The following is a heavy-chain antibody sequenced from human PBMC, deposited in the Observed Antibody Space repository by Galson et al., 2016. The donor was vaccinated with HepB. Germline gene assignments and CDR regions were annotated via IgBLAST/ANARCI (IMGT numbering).Heavy chain of an antibody. D-gene: IGHD1-1*01. V-gene: IGHV5-51*01. CDR3: AREGVVQLPGRGTSTYFYFGMDV. Sequence: QSGAEVKKPGESLRISCSTSGYTFNNYWIAWVRQMPGKGLEWMGIIYPDDSEARYSPSFQGQVTFSVDKSISTSFLQWTSLKASDTAIYYCAREGVVQLPGRGTSTYFYFGMDVWGQGTTVTVS. J-gene: IGHJ6*02. CDR2: IYPDDSEA. CDR1: GYTFNNYW.